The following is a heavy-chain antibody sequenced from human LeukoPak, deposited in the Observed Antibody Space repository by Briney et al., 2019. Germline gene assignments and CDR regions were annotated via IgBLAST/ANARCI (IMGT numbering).Heavy chain of an antibody. Sequence: SVKVSCKASGGTFSSYAISWVRQAPGQGLEWMGGIIPIFGTANYAQRFQGRVTITTDESTSTAYMELSSLRSEDTAVYYCARGRTEGPYSSGWSYYFDYWGQGTLVTVSS. J-gene: IGHJ4*02. D-gene: IGHD6-19*01. CDR1: GGTFSSYA. CDR2: IIPIFGTA. V-gene: IGHV1-69*05. CDR3: ARGRTEGPYSSGWSYYFDY.